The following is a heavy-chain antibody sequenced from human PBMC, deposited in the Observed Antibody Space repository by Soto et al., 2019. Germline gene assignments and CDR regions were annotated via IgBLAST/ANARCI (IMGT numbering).Heavy chain of an antibody. V-gene: IGHV3-30-3*01. CDR2: VSYDESHK. CDR3: ARPLTTGTNTNCAY. CDR1: GFTFDSYA. J-gene: IGHJ4*02. D-gene: IGHD4-17*01. Sequence: GLSLRLSCAASGFTFDSYAVHWVRQAPGKGLEWVAIVSYDESHKYYADSVKGRFTISRDNSKNTLYLQMSSLRAEDTAVYYCARPLTTGTNTNCAYWGQGTPVTGSS.